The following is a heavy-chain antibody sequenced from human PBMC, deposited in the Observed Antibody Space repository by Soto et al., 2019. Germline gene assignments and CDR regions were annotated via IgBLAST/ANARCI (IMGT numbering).Heavy chain of an antibody. D-gene: IGHD3-16*01. Sequence: QVQLVQSGAEVKKPGASVKVSCKASGYTFTSYAMHWVRQAPGQRLEWMGWINAGNGNTKYSQKFQGRVTITRDTPASTAYMALRTLKSDGTGVYYCARGGLALMDGWGQGT. J-gene: IGHJ6*02. V-gene: IGHV1-3*01. CDR2: INAGNGNT. CDR3: ARGGLALMDG. CDR1: GYTFTSYA.